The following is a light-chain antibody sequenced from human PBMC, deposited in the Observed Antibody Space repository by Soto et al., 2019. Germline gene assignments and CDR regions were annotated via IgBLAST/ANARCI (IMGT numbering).Light chain of an antibody. CDR1: HSIDSSY. V-gene: IGKV3-20*01. J-gene: IGKJ4*01. CDR3: QQFSSAPLT. CDR2: RTF. Sequence: EIVLTQSPGTLSLSPGQRATLSCRASHSIDSSYLAWYQQKPGQPPRLLIYRTFNRATGIPDRFSGSGSGKDFTLTISRLEPEDFAVYFCQQFSSAPLTFGGGTKVEI.